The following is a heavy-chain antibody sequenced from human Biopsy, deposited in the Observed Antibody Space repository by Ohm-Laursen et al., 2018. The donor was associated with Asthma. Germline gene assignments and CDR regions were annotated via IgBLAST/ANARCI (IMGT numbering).Heavy chain of an antibody. V-gene: IGHV1-69*13. CDR3: ARGYSGSDRIVYYYSGLEV. CDR1: GDSFSNYA. D-gene: IGHD5-12*01. CDR2: LIHVLGTP. Sequence: EASVKVSCKASGDSFSNYAISWVRQAPGQGLEWMGGLIHVLGTPDHAQMFEGRVTITADESTSTAYMGLSSLSSEDTAVYYCARGYSGSDRIVYYYSGLEVWGQGTTVTVSS. J-gene: IGHJ6*02.